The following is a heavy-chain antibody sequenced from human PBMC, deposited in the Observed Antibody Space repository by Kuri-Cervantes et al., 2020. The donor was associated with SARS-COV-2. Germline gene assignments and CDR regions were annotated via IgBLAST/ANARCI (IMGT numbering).Heavy chain of an antibody. D-gene: IGHD2-8*01. CDR2: TNHSGST. CDR1: GGSFSGYY. V-gene: IGHV4-34*01. CDR3: VRVKGIVLIDWFDP. Sequence: SQTLSLPCAVYGGSFSGYYWSWIRQPPGKGLEWIGETNHSGSTNYNPSLKSRVTISVDTSKNQFSLKLSSVTAADTAVYYCVRVKGIVLIDWFDPWGQGTLVTVSS. J-gene: IGHJ5*02.